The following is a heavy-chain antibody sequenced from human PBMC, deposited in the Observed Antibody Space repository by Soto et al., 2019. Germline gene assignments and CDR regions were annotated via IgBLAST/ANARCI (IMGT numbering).Heavy chain of an antibody. J-gene: IGHJ4*02. Sequence: SVKVSCKASGGTFSSYAISWVRQAPGQGLEWMGGIIPIFGTANYAQKFQGRVTITADESTSTAYMELSSLRSEDTAVYYCARDGSGSYYNVYFDYWGQGALVTVSS. CDR1: GGTFSSYA. CDR3: ARDGSGSYYNVYFDY. V-gene: IGHV1-69*13. CDR2: IIPIFGTA. D-gene: IGHD3-10*01.